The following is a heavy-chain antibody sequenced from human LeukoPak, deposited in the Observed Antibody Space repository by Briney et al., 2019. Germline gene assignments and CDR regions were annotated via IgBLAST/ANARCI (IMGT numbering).Heavy chain of an antibody. J-gene: IGHJ4*02. Sequence: ASVKVSCRTSGYTFTDYQIHWVRQAPGQGLEWMGWMNPNSGNTGYAQKFQGRVTMTRNTSISTAYMELSSLRSEDTAVYYCARVGSSTSCYFDYWGQGTLVTVSS. CDR1: GYTFTDYQ. CDR2: MNPNSGNT. D-gene: IGHD2-2*01. CDR3: ARVGSSTSCYFDY. V-gene: IGHV1-8*02.